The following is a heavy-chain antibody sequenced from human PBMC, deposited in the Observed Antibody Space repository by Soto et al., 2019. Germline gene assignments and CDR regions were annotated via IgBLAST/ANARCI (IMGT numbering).Heavy chain of an antibody. CDR2: IIPIFGTA. J-gene: IGHJ4*02. Sequence: ASVKVSCKASGGTFSSYAISWVRQAPGQGLEWMGGIIPIFGTANYAQKFQGRVTITADESTSTAYMELSSLRSEDTAVYYCARGPYDSSGYYYAEYYFDYWGQGTLVTVSS. CDR3: ARGPYDSSGYYYAEYYFDY. V-gene: IGHV1-69*13. D-gene: IGHD3-22*01. CDR1: GGTFSSYA.